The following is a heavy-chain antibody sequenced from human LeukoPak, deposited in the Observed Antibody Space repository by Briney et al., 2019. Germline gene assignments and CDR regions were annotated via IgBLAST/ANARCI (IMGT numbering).Heavy chain of an antibody. CDR3: ATHFGSGSYYEY. D-gene: IGHD3-10*01. CDR2: ISYDGSNK. V-gene: IGHV3-30*04. Sequence: GGSLRLSCAASGFTFSSYAMHWVRQAPGKGLEWVAVISYDGSNKYYADSVKGRFTISRDNSKNTLYLQMNSLRAEDTAVYYCATHFGSGSYYEYWGQGTLVTVSS. J-gene: IGHJ4*02. CDR1: GFTFSSYA.